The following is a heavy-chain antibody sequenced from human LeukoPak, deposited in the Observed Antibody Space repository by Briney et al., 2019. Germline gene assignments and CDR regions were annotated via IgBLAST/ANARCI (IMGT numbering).Heavy chain of an antibody. D-gene: IGHD2-2*01. CDR3: ATDPYQGHLLGY. V-gene: IGHV1-24*01. CDR2: FDPEDGET. J-gene: IGHJ4*02. Sequence: ASVKVSCKVSGYTLTELSMHWVRQAPGKGLEWMGGFDPEDGETIYAQKFQGGVTMTEDTSTDTAYMELSSLRSEDTAVYYCATDPYQGHLLGYWGQGTLVTVSS. CDR1: GYTLTELS.